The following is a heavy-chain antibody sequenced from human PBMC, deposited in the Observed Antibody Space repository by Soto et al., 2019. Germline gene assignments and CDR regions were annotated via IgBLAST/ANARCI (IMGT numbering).Heavy chain of an antibody. J-gene: IGHJ4*02. V-gene: IGHV1-18*01. CDR1: GYSFTTHD. D-gene: IGHD2-15*01. CDR2: ISTDRGDT. CDR3: ARDDLNRGGKYFDY. Sequence: ASVKVSCKASGYSFTTHDITWLRQAAGKGLEWVGGISTDRGDTIYPQNLQGRVTMTTDSSTSTVYMELKSLRSDDTAVYYCARDDLNRGGKYFDYWGQGTLVTAPQ.